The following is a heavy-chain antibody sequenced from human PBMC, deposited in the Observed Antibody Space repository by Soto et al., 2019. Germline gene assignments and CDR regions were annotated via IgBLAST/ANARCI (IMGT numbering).Heavy chain of an antibody. CDR1: GDSISSRSYY. V-gene: IGHV4-39*01. J-gene: IGHJ6*03. D-gene: IGHD6-13*01. CDR2: ISYTGNT. Sequence: LQESGPGLVKPSETLSLTCSVFGDSISSRSYYWAWIRRRPGMGLEWIASISYTGNTYYNPSLTSRAAISGDTSKNQFSLQLSFVTAADTAVYYCARFSWYDGDSITNYYMDFWGNGATVTVSS. CDR3: ARFSWYDGDSITNYYMDF.